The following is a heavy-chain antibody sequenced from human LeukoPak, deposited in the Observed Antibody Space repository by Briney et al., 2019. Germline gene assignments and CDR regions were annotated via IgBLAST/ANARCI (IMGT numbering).Heavy chain of an antibody. CDR3: AKILSSGQSLFSY. D-gene: IGHD2/OR15-2a*01. V-gene: IGHV3-23*01. CDR2: ISGSGGST. J-gene: IGHJ4*02. Sequence: GGSLRLSCAASGFTFSSYAMSWVRQAPGKGLEWVSAISGSGGSTYYADFVKGRFTISRDNSNNTLYLQMNSLRAEDTAVYYCAKILSSGQSLFSYWGQGTLATVSS. CDR1: GFTFSSYA.